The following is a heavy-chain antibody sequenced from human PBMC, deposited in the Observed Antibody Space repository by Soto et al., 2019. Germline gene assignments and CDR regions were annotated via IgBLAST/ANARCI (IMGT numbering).Heavy chain of an antibody. CDR2: IYYSGST. CDR3: ARGIAAAPNWFDS. V-gene: IGHV4-30-4*01. D-gene: IGHD6-13*01. Sequence: QVQLQESGPGLVKPSQTLSLTCTVSGGSISSGNYYWSWIRQPPGKGLEWIGYIYYSGSTYYNPSLKSRVTISVDTSKNQFSLKLSSVTAADTAVYYCARGIAAAPNWFDSWGQGTLVTVSS. J-gene: IGHJ5*01. CDR1: GGSISSGNYY.